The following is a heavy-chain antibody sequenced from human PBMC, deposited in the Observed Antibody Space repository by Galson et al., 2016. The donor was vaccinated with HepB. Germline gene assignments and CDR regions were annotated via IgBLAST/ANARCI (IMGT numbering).Heavy chain of an antibody. CDR2: VYHSGSS. D-gene: IGHD6-13*01. Sequence: SETLSLTCTVPGGSISSTTPYWGWIRQPPGKGLEWIGTVYHSGSSYYNPSLKSRVTISIDTSKNQFSLKLNSVTAADTAVYYCARPGGGAAAILYWYFDLWGRGTLVTVSS. V-gene: IGHV4-39*01. J-gene: IGHJ2*01. CDR1: GGSISSTTPY. CDR3: ARPGGGAAAILYWYFDL.